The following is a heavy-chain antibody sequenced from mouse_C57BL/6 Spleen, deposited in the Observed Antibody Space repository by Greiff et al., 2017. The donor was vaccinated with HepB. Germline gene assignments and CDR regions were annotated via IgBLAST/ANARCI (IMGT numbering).Heavy chain of an antibody. CDR2: ISDGGSYT. CDR3: ARDDWDYFDY. V-gene: IGHV5-4*01. J-gene: IGHJ2*01. D-gene: IGHD4-1*01. CDR1: GFTFSSYA. Sequence: EVKLVESGGGLVKPGGSLKLSCAASGFTFSSYAMSWVRQTPGKRLEWVATISDGGSYTYYPDNVKGRFTISRDNAKNNLYLQMSHLKSEDTAMYYCARDDWDYFDYWGQGTTLTVSS.